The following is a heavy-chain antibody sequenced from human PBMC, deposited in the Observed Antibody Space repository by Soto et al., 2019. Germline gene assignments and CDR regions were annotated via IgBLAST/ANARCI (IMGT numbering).Heavy chain of an antibody. V-gene: IGHV3-23*01. J-gene: IGHJ6*02. CDR3: AKEGDGRLDFWSGYYPQYYYYGMDV. CDR1: GFTFSSYA. CDR2: ISGSGGST. Sequence: EVQLLESGGGLVQPGGSLRLSCAASGFTFSSYAMSWVRQAPGKGLEWVSAISGSGGSTYYADSVKGRFTISRDNSKNTLYLQMNSLRAEDTAVYYCAKEGDGRLDFWSGYYPQYYYYGMDVWGQGTTVTVSS. D-gene: IGHD3-3*01.